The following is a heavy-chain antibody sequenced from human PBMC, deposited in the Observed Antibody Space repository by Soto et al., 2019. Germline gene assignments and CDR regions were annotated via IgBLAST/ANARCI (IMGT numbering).Heavy chain of an antibody. V-gene: IGHV3-11*05. CDR1: GFTFSDYY. CDR3: ARDSVYYGDYELNYFDY. CDR2: ISSSSSYT. Sequence: GSLRLSCAASGFTFSDYYMNWIRQAPGKGLEWVSSISSSSSYTNYADSVKGRFTISRDNAKNSLYLQMNSLRAEDTAMYYCARDSVYYGDYELNYFDYWGQGT. D-gene: IGHD4-17*01. J-gene: IGHJ4*02.